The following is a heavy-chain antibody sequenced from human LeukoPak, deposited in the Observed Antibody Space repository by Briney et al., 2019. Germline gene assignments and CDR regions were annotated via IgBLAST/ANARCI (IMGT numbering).Heavy chain of an antibody. CDR3: ARDIRCWVPDY. Sequence: SETLSLTCTVPGGSLSSYYWSWIRQPAGKGLEWIGRIYTSGSTNYNPSLKSRVTMSVDTSKNQFSLKLSSVTAAGTGVYYCARDIRCWVPDYWGQGTLVTVSS. D-gene: IGHD4/OR15-4a*01. CDR2: IYTSGST. J-gene: IGHJ4*02. V-gene: IGHV4-4*07. CDR1: GGSLSSYY.